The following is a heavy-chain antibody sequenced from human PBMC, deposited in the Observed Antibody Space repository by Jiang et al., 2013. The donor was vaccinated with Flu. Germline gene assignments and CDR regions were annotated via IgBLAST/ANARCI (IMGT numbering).Heavy chain of an antibody. CDR1: GFSLSTIGVG. J-gene: IGHJ3*02. CDR3: ARIRGGSYLPYAFDI. CDR2: IYWDDDK. Sequence: KPTQTLTLTCSFSGFSLSTIGVGVGWIRQPPGKALEWLALIYWDDDKRYSPSLKSRLTITKDTSKNQVVLTMTNMDPVDTATYYCARIRGGSYLPYAFDIWGQGTMVTVSS. D-gene: IGHD1-26*01. V-gene: IGHV2-5*02.